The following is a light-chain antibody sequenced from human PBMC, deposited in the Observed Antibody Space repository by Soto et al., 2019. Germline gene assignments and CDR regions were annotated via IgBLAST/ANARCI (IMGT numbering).Light chain of an antibody. V-gene: IGKV3-11*01. Sequence: ILLTQSPATLSLSPGERATLSCRASQSVSSYLAWYQQKPGQAPRLRIYDASNRATGIPARFSGSGSGTDFTLPISSLEPEDFAVYYCQQRSNWPPTTFGQGTRLEIK. CDR1: QSVSSY. J-gene: IGKJ5*01. CDR2: DAS. CDR3: QQRSNWPPTT.